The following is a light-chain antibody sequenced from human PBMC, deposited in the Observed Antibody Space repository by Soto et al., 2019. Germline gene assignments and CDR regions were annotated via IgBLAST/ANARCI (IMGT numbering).Light chain of an antibody. CDR2: EAF. Sequence: QSALTQPASVSGSPGQSITISCTGTSSDVGSDNVVSWYQQYPGKAPQLMIYEAFKRPSEVSIRFSGSKSGNTASLTISGLQAEDEAEYHCCSHAGGDTYVFGTGTKVTVL. J-gene: IGLJ1*01. CDR1: SSDVGSDNV. V-gene: IGLV2-23*01. CDR3: CSHAGGDTYV.